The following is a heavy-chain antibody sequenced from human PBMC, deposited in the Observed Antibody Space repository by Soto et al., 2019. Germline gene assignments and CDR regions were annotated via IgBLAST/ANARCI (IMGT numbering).Heavy chain of an antibody. CDR2: IYPSDSDT. CDR1: GYSFSTSW. Sequence: GESLKISCKGSGYSFSTSWIGWVRQMSGKGLEWMGTIYPSDSDTRYSPSFQGQVIISADKSTSTAYLQWRSLKASATAMYYCATRAAYYDFWSGYYGAWGQGTLVTVSS. J-gene: IGHJ5*02. CDR3: ATRAAYYDFWSGYYGA. D-gene: IGHD3-3*01. V-gene: IGHV5-51*01.